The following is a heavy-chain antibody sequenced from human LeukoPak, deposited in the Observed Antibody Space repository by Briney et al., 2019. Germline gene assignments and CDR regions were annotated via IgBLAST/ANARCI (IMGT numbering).Heavy chain of an antibody. CDR1: GFTFSSYW. D-gene: IGHD1-1*01. J-gene: IGHJ4*02. CDR3: ARDKIEGPTKLDY. CDR2: IKQDESEK. Sequence: GGSLKLSCAASGFTFSSYWMSWVRQAPGKGLEWVANIKQDESEKYYVDSLKGRFTISRDNAKNSLYLQMNSLRAEDTAVYYCARDKIEGPTKLDYWGQGILVTVSS. V-gene: IGHV3-7*01.